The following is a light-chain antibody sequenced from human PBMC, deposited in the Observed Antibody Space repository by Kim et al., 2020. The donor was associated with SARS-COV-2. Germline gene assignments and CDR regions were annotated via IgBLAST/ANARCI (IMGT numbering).Light chain of an antibody. V-gene: IGKV1-39*01. CDR1: QRISNS. CDR2: GAS. CDR3: QQSYNTPFT. Sequence: DIQMTQSPSSLSASVGDRVTITCRASQRISNSLSWFQQKPGKAPKLVIYGASSLQSGVPSRFSGSGFGTDFTLTISSLQPEDFATYYCQQSYNTPFTFGPGTKVDIK. J-gene: IGKJ3*01.